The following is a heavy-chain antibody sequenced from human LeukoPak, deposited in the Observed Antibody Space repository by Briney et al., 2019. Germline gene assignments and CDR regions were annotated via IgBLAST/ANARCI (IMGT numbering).Heavy chain of an antibody. CDR2: ISAYNGNT. J-gene: IGHJ6*02. V-gene: IGHV1-18*01. D-gene: IGHD6-19*01. CDR1: GYTFTSYA. CDR3: ARGDSSGWYPDPYGMDV. Sequence: ASVKVSCKASGYTFTSYAMNWVRQAPGQGLEWMGWISAYNGNTNYAQKLQGRVTMTTDTSTSTAYMELRSLRSDDTAVYYCARGDSSGWYPDPYGMDVWGQGTTVTVSS.